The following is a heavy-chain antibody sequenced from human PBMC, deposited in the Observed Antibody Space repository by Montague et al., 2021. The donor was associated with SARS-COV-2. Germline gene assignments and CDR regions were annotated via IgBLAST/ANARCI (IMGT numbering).Heavy chain of an antibody. V-gene: IGHV4-39*01. Sequence: SETLSLTCTVSGASISNPTYSWGWIRQPPGKGLEWIGSISYRGDPYYNPSLKSRLTISVDTSQNQFSLKLSSVTAADTAVYYCAKPLATGNYYYWGQGTLVTVSS. CDR2: ISYRGDP. CDR3: AKPLATGNYYY. CDR1: GASISNPTYS. D-gene: IGHD1-1*01. J-gene: IGHJ4*02.